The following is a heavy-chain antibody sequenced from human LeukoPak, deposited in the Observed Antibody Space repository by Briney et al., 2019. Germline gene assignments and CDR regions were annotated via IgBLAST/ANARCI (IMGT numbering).Heavy chain of an antibody. J-gene: IGHJ4*02. CDR3: ARDLGGGGDFLPIC. Sequence: PGGSLRLSCAASGFTFSSFEMNWVRQAPGRGLEWISYIDSRGSTIYYADSVKGRFTISRDNAKNSLYMQMNSLRAEDTAVYYCARDLGGGGDFLPICWGQGTLVTVSS. CDR2: IDSRGSTI. V-gene: IGHV3-48*03. D-gene: IGHD2-21*02. CDR1: GFTFSSFE.